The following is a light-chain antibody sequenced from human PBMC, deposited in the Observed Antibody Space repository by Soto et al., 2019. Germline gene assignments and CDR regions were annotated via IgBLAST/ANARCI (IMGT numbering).Light chain of an antibody. CDR3: QQYDTSPRT. J-gene: IGKJ1*01. Sequence: EIVLTQSPGTLSLSPGERATLSCRASQSLSSGYLAWYQQKPGQAPRILIYAASSRATGIPDRFSGSGSGTDFSLTINRLEPEDSAVYYCQQYDTSPRTFGQGTKVDNK. CDR2: AAS. CDR1: QSLSSGY. V-gene: IGKV3-20*01.